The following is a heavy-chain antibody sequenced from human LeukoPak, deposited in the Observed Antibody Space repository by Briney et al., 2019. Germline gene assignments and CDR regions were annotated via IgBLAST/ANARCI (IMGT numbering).Heavy chain of an antibody. Sequence: PSETLSLTCAVYGGSFSGYYWNWIRQPPGKGLEWIGEINHRGSTNYNPSLKSRVTISVDMPKKQISLKLSSVTAADTAVYYCARGRTTYDDVWGSYRPPDYWGQGTLVTVSS. D-gene: IGHD3-16*02. V-gene: IGHV4-34*01. CDR1: GGSFSGYY. CDR2: INHRGST. J-gene: IGHJ4*02. CDR3: ARGRTTYDDVWGSYRPPDY.